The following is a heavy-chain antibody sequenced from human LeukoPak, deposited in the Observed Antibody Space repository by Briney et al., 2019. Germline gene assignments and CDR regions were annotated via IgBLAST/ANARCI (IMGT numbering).Heavy chain of an antibody. J-gene: IGHJ4*02. V-gene: IGHV3-23*01. CDR1: GFTFSSYA. CDR3: ARAGLXWFGESKFDY. D-gene: IGHD3-10*01. Sequence: GGSLRLTCAASGFTFSSYAMSWVRQAPGKGLEWVSAISGSGGSTYYADSVKGRFTISRDNSKNTLYLQMNSLRPEDTAVYYCARAGLXWFGESKFDYWGQGTLVTVSS. CDR2: ISGSGGST.